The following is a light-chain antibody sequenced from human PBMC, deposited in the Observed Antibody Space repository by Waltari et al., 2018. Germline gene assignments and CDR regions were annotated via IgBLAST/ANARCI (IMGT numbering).Light chain of an antibody. CDR1: SSDVGGYNY. Sequence: QSALTQPRSVSGSPGQSVAISCTGTSSDVGGYNYVSWYQQPPGKAPKLMIYDVNQRPSGVPDRFSGSKSGNTASLTISGLQPDDEADYYCCSYAGSFTVVFGGGTKLTVL. J-gene: IGLJ2*01. V-gene: IGLV2-11*01. CDR3: CSYAGSFTVV. CDR2: DVN.